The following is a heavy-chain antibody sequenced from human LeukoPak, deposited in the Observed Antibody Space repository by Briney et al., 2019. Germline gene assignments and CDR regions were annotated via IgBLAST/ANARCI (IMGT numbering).Heavy chain of an antibody. Sequence: GGSLRLSCAASGFTFSSYWMSWVRQAPGKGLEWVANIKQDGSEKYYVDSVKGRFTISRDNAKNSLYLQMNSLRAEDTAVYYCARAVVGATSALDIWGQGTMVTVSS. CDR3: ARAVVGATSALDI. CDR1: GFTFSSYW. CDR2: IKQDGSEK. D-gene: IGHD1-26*01. J-gene: IGHJ3*02. V-gene: IGHV3-7*01.